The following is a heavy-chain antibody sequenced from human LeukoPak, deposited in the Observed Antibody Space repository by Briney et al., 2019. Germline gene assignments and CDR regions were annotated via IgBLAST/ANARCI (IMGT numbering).Heavy chain of an antibody. CDR1: GGSISSSSYY. J-gene: IGHJ4*02. CDR3: ARLPFIAVAGPFDY. CDR2: IYYSGST. D-gene: IGHD6-19*01. Sequence: KSSETLSLTCTVSGGSISSSSYYWGWIRQPPGKGLEWIGSIYYSGSTYYNPSLNSRVTISVDTYKNQFSLKLSSVTAADTAVYYCARLPFIAVAGPFDYWGQGTLVTVSS. V-gene: IGHV4-39*01.